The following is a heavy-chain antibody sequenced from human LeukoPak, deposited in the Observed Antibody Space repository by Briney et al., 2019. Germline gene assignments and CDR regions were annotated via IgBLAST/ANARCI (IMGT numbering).Heavy chain of an antibody. Sequence: SETLSLTCAVYGGSFSGYYWSWIRQPPGKGLEWIGEINHSGSTNYNPSLKSRVTISVDTSKNQFSLKLSSVTAADTAVYYCARDGSSSWYWTHYFDYWGQGTLVTVSS. CDR3: ARDGSSSWYWTHYFDY. CDR2: INHSGST. D-gene: IGHD6-13*01. J-gene: IGHJ4*02. CDR1: GGSFSGYY. V-gene: IGHV4-34*01.